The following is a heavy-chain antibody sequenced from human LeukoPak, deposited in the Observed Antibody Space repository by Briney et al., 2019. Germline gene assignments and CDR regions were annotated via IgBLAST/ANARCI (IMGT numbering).Heavy chain of an antibody. V-gene: IGHV3-48*03. CDR1: GFTFSSYE. Sequence: PGGSLRLSCAASGFTFSSYEMNWVRQAPGKGLEWVSYISSSGSTIYYADSVKGRFTISRDNAKNSLYLQMNSLRAEDTAVYYCARVSPGVGVVVVAATKEDYFDYWGQGTLVTVSS. J-gene: IGHJ4*02. CDR3: ARVSPGVGVVVVAATKEDYFDY. D-gene: IGHD2-15*01. CDR2: ISSSGSTI.